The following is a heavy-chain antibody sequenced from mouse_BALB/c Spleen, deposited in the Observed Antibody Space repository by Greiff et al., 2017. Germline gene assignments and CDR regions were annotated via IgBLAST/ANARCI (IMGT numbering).Heavy chain of an antibody. CDR1: GFSLTSYG. CDR3: ARDGKGSLYAMDY. CDR2: IWAGGST. D-gene: IGHD2-1*01. V-gene: IGHV2-9*02. J-gene: IGHJ4*01. Sequence: VKLKESGPGLVAPSQSLSITCTVSGFSLTSYGVHWVRQPPGKGLEWLGVIWAGGSTNYNSALMSRLSISKDNSKSQVFLKMNSLQTDDTAMYYCARDGKGSLYAMDYWGQGTSVTVSS.